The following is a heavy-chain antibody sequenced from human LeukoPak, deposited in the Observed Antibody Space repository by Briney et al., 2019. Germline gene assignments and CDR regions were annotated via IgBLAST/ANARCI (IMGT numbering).Heavy chain of an antibody. CDR3: ARVTDTAMDYFYGMDV. CDR2: NSNSDSTK. V-gene: IGHV3-48*02. D-gene: IGHD5-18*01. CDR1: GSTFSSYS. J-gene: IGHJ6*02. Sequence: GGSLRLFCAASGSTFSSYSMNWVRQAPRKGLEWVSYNSNSDSTKHEADYVKARFTISRDNAKNSLFLQMKSMRDEDTAVYYGARVTDTAMDYFYGMDVWGQGTTVIVSS.